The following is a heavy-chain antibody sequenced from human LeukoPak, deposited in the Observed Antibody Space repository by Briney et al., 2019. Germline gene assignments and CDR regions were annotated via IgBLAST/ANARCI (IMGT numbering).Heavy chain of an antibody. CDR3: ARDLGHCSGDSCYSWYYFDY. CDR2: IWSDGSKK. Sequence: PGGSLRLSCAASGFTFSSYGMHWVRQAPGKGLEWVAVIWSDGSKKCYAESVKGRFIISRDNSKNTLYLQMNSLTVEDTAVFYCARDLGHCSGDSCYSWYYFDYWGQGTLVTVSS. CDR1: GFTFSSYG. D-gene: IGHD2-15*01. V-gene: IGHV3-33*01. J-gene: IGHJ4*02.